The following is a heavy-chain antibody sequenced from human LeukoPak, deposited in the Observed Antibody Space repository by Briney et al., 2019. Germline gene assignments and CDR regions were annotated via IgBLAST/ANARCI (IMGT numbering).Heavy chain of an antibody. D-gene: IGHD3-22*01. Sequence: HPGGSLRLSCAASGFTFSSYGMHWVRQAPGKGLEWVAVIWYDGSNKYYADSVKGRFTISRDNSKNTLCLQMNSLRAEDTAVYYCARGERGYYYDSSGYPDYWGQGTLVTVSS. CDR3: ARGERGYYYDSSGYPDY. J-gene: IGHJ4*02. CDR1: GFTFSSYG. CDR2: IWYDGSNK. V-gene: IGHV3-33*01.